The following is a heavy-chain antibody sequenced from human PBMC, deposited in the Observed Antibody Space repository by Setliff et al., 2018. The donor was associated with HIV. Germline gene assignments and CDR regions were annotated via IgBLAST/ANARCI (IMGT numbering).Heavy chain of an antibody. J-gene: IGHJ6*02. Sequence: LSLTCTVASGSISSYYWSWIRQPPGKGLEGVGYIYYSGTTNYNPSVKSRVTISVDTSKNPLSLKLSSVTAADTAVYYCARDSPLNDYGDYGLGYYGMDVWGQGTTVTVSS. CDR1: SGSISSYY. CDR3: ARDSPLNDYGDYGLGYYGMDV. D-gene: IGHD4-17*01. V-gene: IGHV4-59*12. CDR2: IYYSGTT.